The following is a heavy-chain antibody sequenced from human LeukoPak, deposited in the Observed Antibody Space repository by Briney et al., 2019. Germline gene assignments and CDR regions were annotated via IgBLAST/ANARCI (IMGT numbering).Heavy chain of an antibody. CDR2: ISGSGGST. D-gene: IGHD6-13*01. CDR3: AKDIVAAGPRNYYYYGMDV. J-gene: IGHJ6*02. V-gene: IGHV3-23*01. Sequence: PGGSLRLSCAASGFTFSSYAMSWVRQAPGKGLEWVSAISGSGGSTYYADSVKGRFTISRDNAKNSLYLQMNSLRAEDTALYYCAKDIVAAGPRNYYYYGMDVWGQGTTVTVSS. CDR1: GFTFSSYA.